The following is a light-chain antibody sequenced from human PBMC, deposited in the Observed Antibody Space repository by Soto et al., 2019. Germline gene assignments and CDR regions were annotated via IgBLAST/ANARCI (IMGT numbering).Light chain of an antibody. J-gene: IGKJ4*01. Sequence: DLQLTQSPSFLSASVGDRVTITCRASQGISSYLAWYQQKPGKAPKLLIYAASTVQSGVPSRFNGSGSGTEFTLTISSLQPEDFATYYCQQLNSYPSLTFGGGTKVEIK. V-gene: IGKV1-9*01. CDR2: AAS. CDR3: QQLNSYPSLT. CDR1: QGISSY.